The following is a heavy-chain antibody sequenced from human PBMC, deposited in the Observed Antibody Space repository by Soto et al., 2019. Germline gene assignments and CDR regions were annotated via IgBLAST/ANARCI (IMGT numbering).Heavy chain of an antibody. CDR1: GFTFSSYA. Sequence: QVQLVESGGGVVQPGRSLRLSCAASGFTFSSYAMHWVRQAPGKGLEWVAVISYDGSNKYYADSVKGRFTISSDNSKNTVYLQMNSLRAEDTAVYYCESPLWRDDYNWGYFDLWGRGSLVTVSS. J-gene: IGHJ2*01. V-gene: IGHV3-30-3*01. CDR3: ESPLWRDDYNWGYFDL. D-gene: IGHD4-4*01. CDR2: ISYDGSNK.